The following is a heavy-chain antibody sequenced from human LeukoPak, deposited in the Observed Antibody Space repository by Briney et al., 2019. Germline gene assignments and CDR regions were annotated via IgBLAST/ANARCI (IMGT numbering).Heavy chain of an antibody. Sequence: ASVKVSCKASGYTFTSYGISWVRQAPGQGLEWMRWISAYNGNTNYAQKLQGRVTMTTDTSTSTAYMELRSLRSDDTAVYYCARDRPLLWFGELDLGRTYYYYGMDVWGKGTTVTVSS. CDR3: ARDRPLLWFGELDLGRTYYYYGMDV. D-gene: IGHD3-10*01. CDR1: GYTFTSYG. CDR2: ISAYNGNT. J-gene: IGHJ6*04. V-gene: IGHV1-18*04.